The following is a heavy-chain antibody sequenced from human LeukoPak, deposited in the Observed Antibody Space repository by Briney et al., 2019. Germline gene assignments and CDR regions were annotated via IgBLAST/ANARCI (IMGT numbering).Heavy chain of an antibody. V-gene: IGHV1-2*02. CDR2: INPNSGST. CDR1: RYIFTGYH. D-gene: IGHD2-21*01. CDR3: ATIRSTYYHYFDY. Sequence: GASVKVSCKASRYIFTGYHMHWVRQAPGQGLEWMGWINPNSGSTNYAQKFQGRVTMTRDTSITIAYMELSRLRSDDTAVYYCATIRSTYYHYFDYWGQGTLVTVSS. J-gene: IGHJ4*02.